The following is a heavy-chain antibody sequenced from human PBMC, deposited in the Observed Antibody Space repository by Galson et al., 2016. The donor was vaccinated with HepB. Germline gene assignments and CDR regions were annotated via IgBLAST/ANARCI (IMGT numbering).Heavy chain of an antibody. D-gene: IGHD3-10*01. CDR2: IDWDDDK. CDR3: ARSSPYYYGSGSPFDP. V-gene: IGHV2-70*01. J-gene: IGHJ5*02. CDR1: GFSLSTSGMC. Sequence: PALVKPTQTLTLTCTFSGFSLSTSGMCVSWIRQPPGKALEWLAFIDWDDDKYYSTSLKTRLTISKDTSSNQVVLTMTNMDPADTATYYCARSSPYYYGSGSPFDPWGQGTLVTVSS.